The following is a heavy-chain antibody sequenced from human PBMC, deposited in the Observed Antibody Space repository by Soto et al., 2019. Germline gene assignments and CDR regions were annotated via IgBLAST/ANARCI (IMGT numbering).Heavy chain of an antibody. CDR3: AKIVATTAVDWFDP. CDR2: TYYRSKWYN. D-gene: IGHD5-12*01. CDR1: GDSVSSNSAA. Sequence: SQNLSLTCAISGDSVSSNSAAWNWIRQSASRGLEWLGRTYYRSKWYNDYAVSVKSRITIKPVTSKNQVSLQLTSVTPEDTAVYYCAKIVATTAVDWFDPWGQGTLVTVSS. J-gene: IGHJ5*02. V-gene: IGHV6-1*01.